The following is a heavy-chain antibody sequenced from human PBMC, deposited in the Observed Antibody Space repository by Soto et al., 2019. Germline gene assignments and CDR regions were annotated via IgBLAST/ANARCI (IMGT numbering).Heavy chain of an antibody. Sequence: SETLSHTCAVDGGSCSGYYWSWIRKPPGKGLEWIGEINHSGSTNYNPSLKSRVTISVDTSKNQFSLKLSSVTAADTAFYYCARDVAAQLQYLGLWGQGTPVTGSP. CDR2: INHSGST. D-gene: IGHD2-2*02. J-gene: IGHJ1*01. CDR3: ARDVAAQLQYLGL. CDR1: GGSCSGYY. V-gene: IGHV4-34*01.